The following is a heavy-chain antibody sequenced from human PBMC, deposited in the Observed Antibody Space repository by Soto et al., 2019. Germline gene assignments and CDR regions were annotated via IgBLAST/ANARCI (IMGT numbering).Heavy chain of an antibody. Sequence: GGSLRLSCAASGFTFSSYAMSWVRQAPGKGLEWVSAISGGGGSTYYADSVKGRFTISRDNSKNTLYLQMNSLRAEDTAVYYCAKDYHSGSTSGGNNWFDPWGQGTLVTVSS. CDR2: ISGGGGST. D-gene: IGHD6-19*01. CDR3: AKDYHSGSTSGGNNWFDP. J-gene: IGHJ5*02. V-gene: IGHV3-23*01. CDR1: GFTFSSYA.